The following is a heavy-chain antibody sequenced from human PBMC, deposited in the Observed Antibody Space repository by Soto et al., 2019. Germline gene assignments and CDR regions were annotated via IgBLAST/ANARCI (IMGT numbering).Heavy chain of an antibody. J-gene: IGHJ2*01. V-gene: IGHV4-59*01. CDR2: IYYSGST. Sequence: QVQLQESGPGLVKPSETLSLTCTVSGGSISSYYWSWIRQPPGKGLEWIGYIYYSGSTNYNPSLKSRVTMSVDTSKNQFSLKLSSGTAADTAVYYCASGGSSGWSRYFDLWGRGTLVTVSS. CDR3: ASGGSSGWSRYFDL. CDR1: GGSISSYY. D-gene: IGHD6-19*01.